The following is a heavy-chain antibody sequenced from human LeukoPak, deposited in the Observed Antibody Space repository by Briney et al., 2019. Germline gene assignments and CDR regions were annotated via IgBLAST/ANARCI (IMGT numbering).Heavy chain of an antibody. Sequence: ASVKVSCKVSGYTLTELSMHWVRQAPGKGGEGMGGFDPEDGNTIYAQKFQGRVTMPEDTFTDTANMKLSSLRSGDTAVYYCATPATMTNRNMAFDIWGQGTMVTVSS. J-gene: IGHJ3*02. CDR3: ATPATMTNRNMAFDI. D-gene: IGHD1-14*01. CDR2: FDPEDGNT. CDR1: GYTLTELS. V-gene: IGHV1-24*01.